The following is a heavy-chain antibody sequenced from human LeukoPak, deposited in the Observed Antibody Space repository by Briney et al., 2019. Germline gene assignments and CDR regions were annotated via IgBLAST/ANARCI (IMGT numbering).Heavy chain of an antibody. D-gene: IGHD3-3*01. Sequence: PSETLSLTCAVYGGSFSGYYWSWIRQPPGKGLEWIGEINHSGSTNYNPSLKSRVTISVDTSQNQFSLKLSSVTAADTAVYYCARDEAIFGAGYYYGMDVWGQGTTVTVSS. CDR3: ARDEAIFGAGYYYGMDV. CDR1: GGSFSGYY. CDR2: INHSGST. V-gene: IGHV4-34*01. J-gene: IGHJ6*02.